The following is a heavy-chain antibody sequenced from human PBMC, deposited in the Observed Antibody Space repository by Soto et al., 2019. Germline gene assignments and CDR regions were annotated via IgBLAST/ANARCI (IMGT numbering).Heavy chain of an antibody. CDR3: AKAKNGGGSCYSELDS. D-gene: IGHD2-15*01. CDR1: GFAFSSYA. J-gene: IGHJ4*02. V-gene: IGHV3-23*01. CDR2: ICGNGGST. Sequence: EVQLLESGGGLVQPGGSLRLSCAASGFAFSSYAMIWVRQPPGKGLEWVSSICGNGGSTYYADSVKGRFTISRDDSKSRWYVQMNSLRAEDTAVYFCAKAKNGGGSCYSELDSWGQGTLVTVSS.